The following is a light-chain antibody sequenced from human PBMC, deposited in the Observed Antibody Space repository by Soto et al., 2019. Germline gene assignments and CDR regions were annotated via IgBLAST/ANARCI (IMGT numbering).Light chain of an antibody. Sequence: EIVMTQSPATLSVSPGERATLSCRASQSVSSDLAWYQQKPGQAPRLLIYSASTRITGIPDRFSGSGSGTEFTLTISSLQSEDFAVYYCQHSNNWPLTFGGGTKVDIK. CDR1: QSVSSD. CDR3: QHSNNWPLT. V-gene: IGKV3-15*01. J-gene: IGKJ4*01. CDR2: SAS.